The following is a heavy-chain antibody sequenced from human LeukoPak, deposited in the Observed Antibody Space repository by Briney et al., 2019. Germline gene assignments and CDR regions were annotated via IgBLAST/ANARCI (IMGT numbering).Heavy chain of an antibody. V-gene: IGHV1-2*02. D-gene: IGHD2-15*01. CDR1: GYTFTGYY. CDR3: ARSDEYCSGGSCYQKPLDY. Sequence: GASVKVSCKASGYTFTGYYMHWVRQAPGQGLEWMGWINPNSGGTNYAQKFQGRVTMTRDTSISTAYMELSRLRSDDTAVYYCARSDEYCSGGSCYQKPLDYWGRGNLVTVSS. CDR2: INPNSGGT. J-gene: IGHJ4*02.